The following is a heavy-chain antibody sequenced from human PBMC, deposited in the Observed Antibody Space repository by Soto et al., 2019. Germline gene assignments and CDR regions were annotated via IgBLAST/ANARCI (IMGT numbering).Heavy chain of an antibody. D-gene: IGHD1-20*01. CDR2: IYYSGST. CDR3: ARGQVEVSGLFDY. J-gene: IGHJ4*02. Sequence: PSETLSLTCTVSGGSISSGGYYWSWIRQHPGKGLEWIGYIYYSGSTYYNPSLKSRVTISVDTSKNQFSLKLSSVTAADTAVYYCARGQVEVSGLFDYWGQGTLVTVSS. CDR1: GGSISSGGYY. V-gene: IGHV4-31*03.